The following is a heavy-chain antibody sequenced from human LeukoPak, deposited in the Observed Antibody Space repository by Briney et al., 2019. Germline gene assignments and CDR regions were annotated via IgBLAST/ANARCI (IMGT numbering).Heavy chain of an antibody. CDR3: ARPGAARGYYYMDV. CDR2: IYYSGST. V-gene: IGHV4-39*01. CDR1: GVSISSSSYY. J-gene: IGHJ6*03. Sequence: KPSETLSLTCTVSGVSISSSSYYWGWIRQPPWKGLEWIGSIYYSGSTYYNPSLKSRVTISVDTSKNQFSLKLSSVTVADTAVYYCARPGAARGYYYMDVWGKGTTVTVPS. D-gene: IGHD6-6*01.